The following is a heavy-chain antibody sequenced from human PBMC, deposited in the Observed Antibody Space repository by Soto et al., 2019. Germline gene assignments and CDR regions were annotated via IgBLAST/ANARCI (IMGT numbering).Heavy chain of an antibody. CDR1: GGSISSGGYS. CDR3: AGGIAARPLGY. CDR2: IYHSGST. J-gene: IGHJ4*02. V-gene: IGHV4-30-2*01. Sequence: QLQLQESGSGLVKPSQTLSLTCAVSGGSISSGGYSWGWIRQPPGKGLEWIGYIYHSGSTYYNPSLKSRVTIAVDRSKNQCSLKLSSVTAADTAVYYCAGGIAARPLGYWGQGTLVTVSS. D-gene: IGHD6-6*01.